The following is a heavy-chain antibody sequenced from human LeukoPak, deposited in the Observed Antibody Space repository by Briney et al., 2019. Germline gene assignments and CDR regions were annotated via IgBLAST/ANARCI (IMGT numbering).Heavy chain of an antibody. CDR1: GFTFSDYP. Sequence: GGSLRLSCVASGFTFSDYPMNWVRQTPGRGLEWVSYINNGGSLILYSDSVKGRFSISRDDSKSTLYLQMNSLRAEDTAVYYCARALYVLTGSAFDYWGQGTLVTVSS. CDR3: ARALYVLTGSAFDY. CDR2: INNGGSLI. D-gene: IGHD3-9*01. V-gene: IGHV3-48*01. J-gene: IGHJ4*02.